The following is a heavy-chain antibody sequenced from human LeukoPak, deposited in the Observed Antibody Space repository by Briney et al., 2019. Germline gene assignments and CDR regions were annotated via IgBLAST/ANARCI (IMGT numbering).Heavy chain of an antibody. CDR2: IYYSGST. Sequence: SETLSLTCTVSGGSVSSGSYYWSWIRQPPGKGLEWIGYIYYSGSTNYNPSLKSRVTISVDTSKNQFSLKLSSVTAADTAVYYCARGTRGYSYGCVAYWGQGTLVTVSS. CDR1: GGSVSSGSYY. CDR3: ARGTRGYSYGCVAY. J-gene: IGHJ4*02. D-gene: IGHD5-18*01. V-gene: IGHV4-61*01.